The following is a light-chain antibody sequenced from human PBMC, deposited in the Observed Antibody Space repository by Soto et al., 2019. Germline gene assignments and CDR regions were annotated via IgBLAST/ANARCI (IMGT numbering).Light chain of an antibody. CDR1: QSISTY. V-gene: IGKV3-11*01. Sequence: VLTQSPATLSLSLGERATLSCRASQSISTYLAWYQQTSGQGPRLLIYGASNRAPGIPARFSGSGSGTDFTLTISSLEPEDFAVYFCQQRKSWPPTFGGGTKVDIK. J-gene: IGKJ4*01. CDR3: QQRKSWPPT. CDR2: GAS.